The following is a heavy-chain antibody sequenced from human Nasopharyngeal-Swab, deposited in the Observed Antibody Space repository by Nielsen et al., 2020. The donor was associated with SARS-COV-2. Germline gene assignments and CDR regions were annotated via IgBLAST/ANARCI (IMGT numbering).Heavy chain of an antibody. CDR3: ARGVPLYSSSWFGS. Sequence: SETLSLTCSVFGDSIRKDKYYWSWIRQPPGKGLEWIGEINHSGSTKSNPSLKSRVTISVDTSKNRFSLKLSSVTAADTAVYYCARGVPLYSSSWFGSWGQGTLVTVSS. J-gene: IGHJ5*01. V-gene: IGHV4-34*01. CDR1: GDSIRKDKYY. D-gene: IGHD6-13*01. CDR2: INHSGST.